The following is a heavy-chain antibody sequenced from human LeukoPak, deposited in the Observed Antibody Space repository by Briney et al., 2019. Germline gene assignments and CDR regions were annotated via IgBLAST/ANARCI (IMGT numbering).Heavy chain of an antibody. D-gene: IGHD3-3*01. J-gene: IGHJ4*02. V-gene: IGHV4-61*05. CDR3: ARLVRLDDFWSGYFYDY. CDR2: IYTSGST. CDR1: GGSISSSSYY. Sequence: PSETLSLTCTVSGGSISSSSYYWGWIRQPPGKGLEWIGRIYTSGSTNYNPSLKSRVTMSVDTSKNQFSLKLSSVTAADTAVYYCARLVRLDDFWSGYFYDYWGQGTLVTVSS.